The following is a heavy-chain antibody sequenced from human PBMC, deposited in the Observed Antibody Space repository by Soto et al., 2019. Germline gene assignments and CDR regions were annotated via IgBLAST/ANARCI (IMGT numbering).Heavy chain of an antibody. CDR2: IIPIFGTA. Sequence: SVKVSCKASRGTFNSYALSWVRQAHGQGLEWMGGIIPIFGTANYAQKFQGRVTITADESTSTAYMELSSLRSEDTAVYYCASRPQSGYSGYGPFDYWGQGTLVTVSS. D-gene: IGHD5-12*01. CDR3: ASRPQSGYSGYGPFDY. V-gene: IGHV1-69*13. J-gene: IGHJ4*02. CDR1: RGTFNSYA.